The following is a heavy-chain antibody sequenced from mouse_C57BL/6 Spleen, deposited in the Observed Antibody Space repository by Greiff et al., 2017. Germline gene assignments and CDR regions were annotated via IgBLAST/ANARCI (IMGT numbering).Heavy chain of an antibody. CDR3: ARQVGFGSRYYAMDY. D-gene: IGHD1-1*01. CDR2: IDPSDSYT. V-gene: IGHV1-50*01. J-gene: IGHJ4*01. CDR1: GYTFTSYW. Sequence: QVQLQQPGAELVKPGASVKLSCKASGYTFTSYWMQWVKQRPGQGLEWIGEIDPSDSYTNYNQKFKGKATLTVDTSSSTAYMQLSSLTAEDSAVYYCARQVGFGSRYYAMDYWGQGTSVTVSS.